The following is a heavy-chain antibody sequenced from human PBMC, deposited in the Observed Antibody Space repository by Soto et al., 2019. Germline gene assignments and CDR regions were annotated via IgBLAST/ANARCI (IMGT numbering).Heavy chain of an antibody. CDR1: GYTFTNHG. Sequence: ASVKVSCKASGYTFTNHGISWVRQAPGEGLEWMGWISPYNGDTNNAQKFQGRVTMTTDTPTNTGFMELTRLTSDDTAVYYCARGGISSSEGLDYWGQGTLVTISS. J-gene: IGHJ4*02. D-gene: IGHD6-13*01. V-gene: IGHV1-18*01. CDR2: ISPYNGDT. CDR3: ARGGISSSEGLDY.